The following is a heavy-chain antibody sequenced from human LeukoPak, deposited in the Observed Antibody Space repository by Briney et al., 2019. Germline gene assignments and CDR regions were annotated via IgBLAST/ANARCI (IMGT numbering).Heavy chain of an antibody. Sequence: PGGSLRLSCAASGFTFNNYALHWVRQAPGKGLEWVAFIRYDGSNKYYADSVKGRFTISRDNSKNTLYLQMNSLRAEDTAVYYSVLTADRSSRAGYKYYFDYWGQGTLVTVSS. CDR1: GFTFNNYA. CDR2: IRYDGSNK. D-gene: IGHD6-13*01. V-gene: IGHV3-30*02. J-gene: IGHJ4*02. CDR3: VLTADRSSRAGYKYYFDY.